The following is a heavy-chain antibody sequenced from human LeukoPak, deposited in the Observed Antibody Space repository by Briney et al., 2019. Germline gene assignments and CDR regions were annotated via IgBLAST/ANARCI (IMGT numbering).Heavy chain of an antibody. V-gene: IGHV1-2*02. J-gene: IGHJ4*02. CDR2: VNPNGGGT. CDR1: GYTFTGYY. D-gene: IGHD1-20*01. CDR3: ARDVTGTFDY. Sequence: GASVKVSCEASGYTFTGYYIHWVRQAPGQGLEWMGWVNPNGGGTNYAQKFQGRVTMTRDTSISTAYMELSRLRSDDTAVYYCARDVTGTFDYWGQGTLVTVSS.